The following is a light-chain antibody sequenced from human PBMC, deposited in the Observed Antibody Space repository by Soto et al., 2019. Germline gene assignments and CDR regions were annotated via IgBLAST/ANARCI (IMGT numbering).Light chain of an antibody. CDR3: QQYGRSPGLFT. Sequence: EIVLTQSTGTLSLSPGERATLSCRASQSVSNTYLAWYQQKPGQAPRLLIYDASSRATGIPDRFSGSGSGTDFTLTISRLEPEDFAVYYCQQYGRSPGLFTFGPGTKVDIK. V-gene: IGKV3-20*01. CDR2: DAS. CDR1: QSVSNTY. J-gene: IGKJ3*01.